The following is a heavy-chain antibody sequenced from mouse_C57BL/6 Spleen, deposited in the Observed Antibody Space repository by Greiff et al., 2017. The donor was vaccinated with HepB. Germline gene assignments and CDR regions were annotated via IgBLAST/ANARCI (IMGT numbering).Heavy chain of an antibody. CDR3: TRSGYGYDDGRGFAW. D-gene: IGHD2-2*01. J-gene: IGHJ3*01. CDR2: IDPETGGT. CDR1: GYTFTDYE. V-gene: IGHV1-15*01. Sequence: QVQLKESGAELVRPGASVTLSCKASGYTFTDYEMHWVKQTPVHGLEWIGAIDPETGGTAYNQKFKGKAILTADKSSSTAYMELRSLTSEDSAVYYCTRSGYGYDDGRGFAWWGQGTLVTVSA.